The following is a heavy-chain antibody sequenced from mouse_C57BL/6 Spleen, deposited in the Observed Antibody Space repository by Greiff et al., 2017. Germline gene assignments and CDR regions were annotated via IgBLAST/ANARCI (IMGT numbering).Heavy chain of an antibody. J-gene: IGHJ2*01. CDR3: ARSIYYGNQRDFDC. CDR1: GYTFTSYW. V-gene: IGHV1-64*01. CDR2: IHPNSGST. D-gene: IGHD2-1*01. Sequence: QVQLQQSGAELVKPGASVKLSCKASGYTFTSYWMHWVKQRPGQGLEWIGMIHPNSGSTNYNEKFKSKATLTVDKSSSTAYMQLSSLTSEDAAVYYCARSIYYGNQRDFDCWGQGTTLTVSS.